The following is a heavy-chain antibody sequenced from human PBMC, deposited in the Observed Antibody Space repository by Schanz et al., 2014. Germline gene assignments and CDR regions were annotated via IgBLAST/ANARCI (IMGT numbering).Heavy chain of an antibody. CDR1: GYTFISYG. Sequence: QVQLVQSGAEVKKPGASVKVSCKASGYTFISYGIKWVRQAPGQGLEWMGWISAYNGHTDYAQKLQGRVTLTTATATSTAYMELRNLRSDDTAVYYCARAKRFGDMDVWGRGTTVTVSS. CDR3: ARAKRFGDMDV. CDR2: ISAYNGHT. V-gene: IGHV1-18*01. J-gene: IGHJ6*02. D-gene: IGHD3-10*01.